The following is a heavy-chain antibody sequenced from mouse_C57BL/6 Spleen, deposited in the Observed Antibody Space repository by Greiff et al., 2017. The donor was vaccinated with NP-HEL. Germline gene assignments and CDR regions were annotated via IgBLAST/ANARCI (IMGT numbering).Heavy chain of an antibody. CDR3: ARQDSKDAMDY. Sequence: EVQRVESGGDLVKPGGSLKLSCAAPGFTFSSYGMSWVRQTPDKRLEWVATISSGGSYTYYPDSVKGRFTISRDNAKNTLYLQMSSLKSEDTAMYYCARQDSKDAMDYWGQGTSVTVSS. J-gene: IGHJ4*01. CDR2: ISSGGSYT. CDR1: GFTFSSYG. V-gene: IGHV5-6*01. D-gene: IGHD2-5*01.